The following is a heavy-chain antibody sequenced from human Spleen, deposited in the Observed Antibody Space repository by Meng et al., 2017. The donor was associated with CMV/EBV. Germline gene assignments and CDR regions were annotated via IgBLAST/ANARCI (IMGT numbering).Heavy chain of an antibody. CDR3: ARGVSRGQPAPGY. V-gene: IGHV4-34*01. CDR2: INHSGST. Sequence: CPVYGGSFSGFYWRWLRQPPGQGLEWIGEINHSGSTHYNPSLKSRVTISVDTSKNQFSLKLSSVTAADTAVYYCARGVSRGQPAPGYWGQGTLVTVSS. D-gene: IGHD2-2*01. CDR1: GGSFSGFY. J-gene: IGHJ4*02.